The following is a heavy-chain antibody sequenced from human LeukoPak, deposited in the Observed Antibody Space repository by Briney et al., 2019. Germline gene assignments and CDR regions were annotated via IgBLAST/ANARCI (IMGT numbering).Heavy chain of an antibody. D-gene: IGHD2-2*03. CDR1: GYTFSDYY. CDR2: INPNSGDT. Sequence: ASVKVSFKASGYTFSDYYIHWVRQAPGQGLEWMGWINPNSGDTNYAQKFQNSVTMTRDTSISTAYMELSSLRSDDTAFYYCARDVSPPGYRARRLDYWGQGTLVTVSS. J-gene: IGHJ4*02. V-gene: IGHV1-2*02. CDR3: ARDVSPPGYRARRLDY.